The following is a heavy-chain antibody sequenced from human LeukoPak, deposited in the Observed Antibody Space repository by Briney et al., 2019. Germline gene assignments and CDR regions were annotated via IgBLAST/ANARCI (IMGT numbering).Heavy chain of an antibody. J-gene: IGHJ4*02. CDR1: GGTFSSYA. CDR3: AIDYGDYPFDY. Sequence: SVKVYCKASGGTFSSYAFSWVRQAPGQGLEWMGRIIPIFGTANYAQKFQGRVTITTDESTSTAYMELSSLRSEDTAVYYCAIDYGDYPFDYRGQGTLVTVSS. V-gene: IGHV1-69*05. CDR2: IIPIFGTA. D-gene: IGHD4-17*01.